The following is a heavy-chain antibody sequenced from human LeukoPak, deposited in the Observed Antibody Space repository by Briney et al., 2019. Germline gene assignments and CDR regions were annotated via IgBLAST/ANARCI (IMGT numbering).Heavy chain of an antibody. D-gene: IGHD6-13*01. CDR2: IKQDGSEK. CDR3: ARYLAAAGTDAFDI. J-gene: IGHJ3*02. Sequence: GGSLRLSCAASGFTFSSYWMSWVRQAPGKGLEWVANIKQDGSEKYYVDSVRGRFTISRDNAKNSLYLQMNSLRAEDTAVYYCARYLAAAGTDAFDIWGQGTMVTVSS. V-gene: IGHV3-7*01. CDR1: GFTFSSYW.